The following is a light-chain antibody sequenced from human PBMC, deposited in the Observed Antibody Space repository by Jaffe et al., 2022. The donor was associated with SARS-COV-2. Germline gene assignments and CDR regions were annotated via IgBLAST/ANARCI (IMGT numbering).Light chain of an antibody. J-gene: IGKJ3*01. V-gene: IGKV3-11*01. CDR3: QHRSGWPT. CDR1: QSVSSY. Sequence: EIVLTQSPATLSLSPGERATLSCRASQSVSSYLAWYQQKPGQAPRLLIYDASNRATGIPDRFSGSGSGTDFTLTISSLEPEDFAVYFCQHRSGWPTFGPGTKLDIK. CDR2: DAS.